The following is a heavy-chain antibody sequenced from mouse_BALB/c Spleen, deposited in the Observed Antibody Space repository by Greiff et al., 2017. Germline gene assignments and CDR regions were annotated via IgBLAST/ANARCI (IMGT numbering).Heavy chain of an antibody. V-gene: IGHV1-69*01. CDR1: GYTFTDYW. Sequence: QVQLKQPGAELVMPGASVKMSCKASGYTFTDYWMHWVKQRPGQGLEWIGAIDTSDSYTSYNQKFKGKATLTVDESSSTAYMQLSSLTSEDSAVYYCARFSGAMDYWGQGTSVTVSS. CDR3: ARFSGAMDY. CDR2: IDTSDSYT. J-gene: IGHJ4*01. D-gene: IGHD6-2*01.